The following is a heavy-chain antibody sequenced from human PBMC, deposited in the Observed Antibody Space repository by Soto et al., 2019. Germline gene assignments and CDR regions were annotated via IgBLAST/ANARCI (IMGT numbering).Heavy chain of an antibody. V-gene: IGHV4-31*03. CDR3: ARDQTYYYDSSGYYRGSYFDY. CDR1: GGSISSGGYY. J-gene: IGHJ4*02. D-gene: IGHD3-22*01. CDR2: IYYSGST. Sequence: PSETLSLTCTVSGGSISSGGYYWSWIRQHPGKGLEWIGYIYYSGSTYYNPSLKSRVTISVDTSKNQFSLKLSSVTAADTAVYYCARDQTYYYDSSGYYRGSYFDYWGQGTLVTVSS.